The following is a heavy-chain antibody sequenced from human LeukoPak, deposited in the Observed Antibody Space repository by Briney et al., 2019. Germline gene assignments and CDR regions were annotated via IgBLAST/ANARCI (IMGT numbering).Heavy chain of an antibody. CDR1: GFTFSSYA. V-gene: IGHV3-23*01. CDR2: ISGNGGNT. J-gene: IGHJ4*02. D-gene: IGHD6-13*01. Sequence: GGSLRLSCAASGFTFSSYAMSWVRQAPGKGLEWVSVISGNGGNTYYADSAKARFTISRDNSKNTVYLQMNSLRAEDTAVYYCAKDPAAAAGSTSDWGQGTLVTVSS. CDR3: AKDPAAAAGSTSD.